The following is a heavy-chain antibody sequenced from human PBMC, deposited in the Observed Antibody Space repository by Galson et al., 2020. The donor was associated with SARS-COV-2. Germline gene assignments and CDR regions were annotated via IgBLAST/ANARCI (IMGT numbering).Heavy chain of an antibody. J-gene: IGHJ4*02. CDR3: ARDSSRCSGGSCYDFDY. Sequence: ASVKVSCKASGYTFTSYYMHWVRHAPGQGLEWMGIINPSGGSTSYAQKFQGRVTMTRDTSTSTVYMELSSLRSEDTAVYYCARDSSRCSGGSCYDFDYWGQGTLVTVSS. D-gene: IGHD2-15*01. V-gene: IGHV1-46*01. CDR1: GYTFTSYY. CDR2: INPSGGST.